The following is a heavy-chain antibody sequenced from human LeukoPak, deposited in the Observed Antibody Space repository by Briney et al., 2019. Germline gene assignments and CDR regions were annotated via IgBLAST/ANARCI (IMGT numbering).Heavy chain of an antibody. CDR1: GGTFSSYA. Sequence: PVNVSCKACGGTFSSYAISWVRQAPGQGLEWMGGIIPIFGTANYAQKFQGRVTITADESTSTAYMELSSLRCEDTAVYYCAREGRGYDYWGQGTLVTVSS. V-gene: IGHV1-69*13. CDR2: IIPIFGTA. J-gene: IGHJ4*02. CDR3: AREGRGYDY. D-gene: IGHD6-13*01.